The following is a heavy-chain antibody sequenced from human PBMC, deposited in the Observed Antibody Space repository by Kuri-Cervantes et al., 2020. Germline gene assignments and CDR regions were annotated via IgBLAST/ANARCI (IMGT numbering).Heavy chain of an antibody. V-gene: IGHV3-21*01. CDR1: GFTFSNAW. D-gene: IGHD3/OR15-3a*01. Sequence: GESLKISCAASGFTFSNAWMSWVRQAPGKGLEWVSSISSSSSYIYYADSVKGRFTISRDNAKNSLYLQMNSLRAEDTAVYYCARDGLPYYYYYYMDVWGKGTTVTVSS. CDR2: ISSSSSYI. J-gene: IGHJ6*03. CDR3: ARDGLPYYYYYYMDV.